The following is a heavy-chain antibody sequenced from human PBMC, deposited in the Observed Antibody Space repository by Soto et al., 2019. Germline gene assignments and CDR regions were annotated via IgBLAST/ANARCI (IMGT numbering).Heavy chain of an antibody. CDR2: TTAILGTR. J-gene: IGHJ4*02. V-gene: IGHV1-69*01. Sequence: QVQLVQSGAEVKKPGSSVKVSCKASGDTLSHYGVSWVRQVPGKGLEWMGGTTAILGTRDYAQKFQGRMTSTTDESTTTSYREPNSLTTDDTAVYYGAAGDSRDTGDHRGQGTLVTVAS. CDR1: GDTLSHYG. CDR3: AAGDSRDTGDH. D-gene: IGHD5-18*01.